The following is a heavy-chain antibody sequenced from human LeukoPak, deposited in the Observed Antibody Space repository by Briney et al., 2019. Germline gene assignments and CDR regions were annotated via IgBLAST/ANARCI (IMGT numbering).Heavy chain of an antibody. V-gene: IGHV3-21*01. D-gene: IGHD3-10*01. J-gene: IGHJ4*02. Sequence: GGSLRLSCAASGFTFSSYSMSWVRQAPGKGLEWVSSISSSSSYIYYADSVKGRFTISRDNAKNSLYLQMNSLRAEDTAVYYCALLVEGALFDYWGQGTLVTVSS. CDR3: ALLVEGALFDY. CDR2: ISSSSSYI. CDR1: GFTFSSYS.